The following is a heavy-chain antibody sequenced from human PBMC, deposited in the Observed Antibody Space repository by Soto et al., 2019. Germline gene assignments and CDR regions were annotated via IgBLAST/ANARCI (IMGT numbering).Heavy chain of an antibody. D-gene: IGHD6-13*01. V-gene: IGHV3-66*01. CDR3: ARAVAAAGPYYYYYYGMDV. J-gene: IGHJ6*02. Sequence: PGGSQRLSCAASGFTISSNYMSWVRQAPGKGLEWVSVIYSGGITYYADSVKGRFTISRDNSKNTLYLQMNSLRAEDTAVYYCARAVAAAGPYYYYYYGMDVWGQGTTVTVCS. CDR1: GFTISSNY. CDR2: IYSGGIT.